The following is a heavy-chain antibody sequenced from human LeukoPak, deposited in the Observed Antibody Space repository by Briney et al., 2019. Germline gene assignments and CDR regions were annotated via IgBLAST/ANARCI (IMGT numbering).Heavy chain of an antibody. CDR1: GGSISSYY. J-gene: IGHJ4*02. Sequence: SETLSLTCTVSGGSISSYYWSWIRQPAGKGLEWIGRIYTSGSTNYNPSLKSRVTMSVDTSKNQFSLKLSSVTAADTAVYYCARDGYSYGRHYFGYWGQGTLVTVSS. V-gene: IGHV4-4*07. CDR2: IYTSGST. D-gene: IGHD5-18*01. CDR3: ARDGYSYGRHYFGY.